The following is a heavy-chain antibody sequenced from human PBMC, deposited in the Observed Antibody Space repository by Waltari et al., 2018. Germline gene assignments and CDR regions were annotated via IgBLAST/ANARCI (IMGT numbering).Heavy chain of an antibody. CDR3: ATGGRFGAGVGYYYYMDV. J-gene: IGHJ6*03. D-gene: IGHD3-16*01. Sequence: QVQLVQSGAEVKKPGASVKVSCKVSGYTLTELSMNWVRQAPGKGLEWMGGFDPEDGETIYAQKFQGRVTMTEDTSTDTAYMELSSLRSEDTAVYYCATGGRFGAGVGYYYYMDVWGKGTTVTISS. V-gene: IGHV1-24*01. CDR1: GYTLTELS. CDR2: FDPEDGET.